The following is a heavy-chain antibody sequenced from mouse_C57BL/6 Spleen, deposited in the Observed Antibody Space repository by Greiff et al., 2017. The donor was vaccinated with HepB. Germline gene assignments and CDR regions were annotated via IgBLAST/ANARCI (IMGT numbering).Heavy chain of an antibody. V-gene: IGHV10-1*01. CDR3: VGHGNYPDY. D-gene: IGHD1-1*02. CDR1: GFSFNTYA. J-gene: IGHJ2*01. CDR2: IRSKSNNYAT. Sequence: EVKLMESGGGLVQPKGSLKLSCAASGFSFNTYAMNWVRQAPGKGLEWVARIRSKSNNYATYYADSVKDRFTISRDDSESMLYLQMNNLKTEDTAMYYCVGHGNYPDYWGQGTTLTVSS.